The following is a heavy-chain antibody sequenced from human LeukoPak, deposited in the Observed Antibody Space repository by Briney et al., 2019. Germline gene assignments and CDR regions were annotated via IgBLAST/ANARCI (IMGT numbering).Heavy chain of an antibody. CDR1: SYTFTSYG. CDR3: ARTVSGYSWGVWFDP. J-gene: IGHJ5*02. CDR2: INTYNGNT. D-gene: IGHD3-22*01. Sequence: GASVKVSCKASSYTFTSYGISWVRQAPGQGLEWMGWINTYNGNTNYAQNLQGRVTMATDTSTSTAYMELRGLRSDDTAVYYCARTVSGYSWGVWFDPWGQGTLVTVSS. V-gene: IGHV1-18*01.